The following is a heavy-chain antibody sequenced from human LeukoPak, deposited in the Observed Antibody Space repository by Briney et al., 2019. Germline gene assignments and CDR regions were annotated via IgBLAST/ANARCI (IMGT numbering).Heavy chain of an antibody. CDR2: IIPIFGTA. CDR1: GGTFSSYA. J-gene: IGHJ3*02. D-gene: IGHD3-3*01. V-gene: IGHV1-69*01. Sequence: SVKVSCKASGGTFSSYAISWVRQAPGQGREWRGGIIPIFGTANYAQKFQGRVTITADESTSTAYMELSSLRSEDTAVYYCARGWSGYLHDAFDIWGQGTMVTVSS. CDR3: ARGWSGYLHDAFDI.